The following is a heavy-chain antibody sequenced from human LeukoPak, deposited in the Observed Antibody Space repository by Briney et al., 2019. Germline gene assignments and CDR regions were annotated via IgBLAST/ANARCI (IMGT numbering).Heavy chain of an antibody. V-gene: IGHV3-30*03. CDR3: ARGLRSFDSWSGPIDY. CDR1: GFTFSRYA. CDR2: VSHDGSKK. Sequence: PGGSLRLSCAASGFTFSRYALHWVRQAPGKGLEWVAVVSHDGSKKYYVDSVKGRFTISRDNSKNTLYLQMNSLRVEDTAVYNCARGLRSFDSWSGPIDYWGQGTLVTVSS. J-gene: IGHJ4*02. D-gene: IGHD3-3*01.